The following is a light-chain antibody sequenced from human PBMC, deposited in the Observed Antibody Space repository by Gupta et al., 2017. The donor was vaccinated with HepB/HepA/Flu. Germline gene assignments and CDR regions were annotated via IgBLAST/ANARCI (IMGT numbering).Light chain of an antibody. V-gene: IGKV1-39*01. CDR3: QQSYITPLT. CDR2: TAS. Sequence: DIQMTQSPFSLSPFVGDRVTITCRASQSISTCLNWYQQKAGRAPKLLIYTASSSESGVPSRFSGSGSGTDFTLTISSLQPEDFATYYCQQSYITPLTFGGGTKVEI. J-gene: IGKJ4*01. CDR1: QSISTC.